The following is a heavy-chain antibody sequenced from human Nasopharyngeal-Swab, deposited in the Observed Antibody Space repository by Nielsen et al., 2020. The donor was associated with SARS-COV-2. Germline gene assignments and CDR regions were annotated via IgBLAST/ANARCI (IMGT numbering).Heavy chain of an antibody. CDR1: GFTFDDYA. CDR3: AREFSKDYSNYYYGMDV. V-gene: IGHV3-9*01. Sequence: GGSLRLSCAASGFTFDDYAMHWVRQAPGKGLEWVSGISWNSGSIGYADSVKGRFTISRDNAKNTLYPQMNSLRAEDTAVYYCAREFSKDYSNYYYGMDVWGQGTTVTVSS. CDR2: ISWNSGSI. D-gene: IGHD4-11*01. J-gene: IGHJ6*02.